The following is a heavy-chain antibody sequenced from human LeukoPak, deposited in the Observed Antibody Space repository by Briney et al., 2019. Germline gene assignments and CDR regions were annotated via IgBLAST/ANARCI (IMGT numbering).Heavy chain of an antibody. CDR2: IYYSGST. D-gene: IGHD2-2*01. CDR1: GGSISSSSYY. V-gene: IGHV4-39*01. Sequence: SETLSLTCTLSGGSISSSSYYWGWIRQPPGKGLEWIGSIYYSGSTYYNPSLKSRVTISVDTSKNQFSLKLSSVTAADTAVYYCARFTAAISIDYWGQGTLVTVSS. J-gene: IGHJ4*02. CDR3: ARFTAAISIDY.